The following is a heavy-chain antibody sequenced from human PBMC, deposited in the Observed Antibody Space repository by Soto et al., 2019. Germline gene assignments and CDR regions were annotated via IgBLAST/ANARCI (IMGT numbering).Heavy chain of an antibody. CDR1: DGSFNTSCFF. CDR2: IYNTGSD. CDR3: ATGVMVPGNFDS. J-gene: IGHJ4*01. Sequence: QVQLEESGPGLVKPSQTLSLTCSVSDGSFNTSCFFWNWIRQHPGKGLDGIGYIYNTGSDFYNPSLKSPVDLSVDTYNNPFTLRLHSLTVAATAVYCCATGVMVPGNFDSWGKGTMVTVSS. D-gene: IGHD3-16*01. V-gene: IGHV4-31*01.